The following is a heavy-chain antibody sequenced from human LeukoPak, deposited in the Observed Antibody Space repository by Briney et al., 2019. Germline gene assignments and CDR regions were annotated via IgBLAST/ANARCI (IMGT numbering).Heavy chain of an antibody. CDR3: ARHGPLLCGGDCYSWWFAP. J-gene: IGHJ5*02. Sequence: PGVSLKISCKGFGYSFTSYWIGWVRQVPGKGLEWMGSIYRGDSDTRYSPSSQGQVTISADKSISIATLQCSSRTASLPAMQYCARHGPLLCGGDCYSWWFAPWGQGTLVTLSS. CDR1: GYSFTSYW. V-gene: IGHV5-51*01. D-gene: IGHD2-21*02. CDR2: IYRGDSDT.